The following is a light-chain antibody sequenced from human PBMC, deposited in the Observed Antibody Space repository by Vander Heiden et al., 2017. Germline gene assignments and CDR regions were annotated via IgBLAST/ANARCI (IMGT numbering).Light chain of an antibody. V-gene: IGLV2-11*01. Sequence: QSALTPPRSVSGSPGQSVTIPCTGTSSDVGGYNYVSWYQQHPGKAPKLRIDDVSKRPSGVPDRVSGSKSGNTASLTISRLQAEDEADYYCCSYAGSYTVVFGGGTKLTVL. J-gene: IGLJ2*01. CDR1: SSDVGGYNY. CDR2: DVS. CDR3: CSYAGSYTVV.